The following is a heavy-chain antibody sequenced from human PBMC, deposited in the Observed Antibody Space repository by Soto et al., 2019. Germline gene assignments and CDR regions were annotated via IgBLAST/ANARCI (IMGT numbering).Heavy chain of an antibody. Sequence: GGSLRLSCAASGFTFSSYAMHWVRQAPGKGLEWVAVISYDGSNKYYADSVKGRFTISRDNSKNTLYLQMNSLRAEDTAVYYCAKTIVGLPYYGMDVWGQGTTVTVSS. CDR2: ISYDGSNK. CDR1: GFTFSSYA. D-gene: IGHD3-22*01. CDR3: AKTIVGLPYYGMDV. J-gene: IGHJ6*02. V-gene: IGHV3-30-3*01.